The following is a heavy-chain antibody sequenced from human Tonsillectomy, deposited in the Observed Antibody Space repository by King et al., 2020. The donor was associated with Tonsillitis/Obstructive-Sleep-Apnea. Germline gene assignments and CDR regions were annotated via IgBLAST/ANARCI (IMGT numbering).Heavy chain of an antibody. J-gene: IGHJ6*03. V-gene: IGHV1-2*06. CDR2: INPNSGGT. D-gene: IGHD3-22*01. CDR1: GYTFTGYY. CDR3: AREMIIWYMDV. Sequence: QLVQSGAEVKKPGASVKVSCKASGYTFTGYYMHWVRQAPGQGLEWMGRINPNSGGTNYEQKLQGRVTMTSDTSISTAYMKRSRLRSDDTAVYYCAREMIIWYMDVWGKGTTVTVSS.